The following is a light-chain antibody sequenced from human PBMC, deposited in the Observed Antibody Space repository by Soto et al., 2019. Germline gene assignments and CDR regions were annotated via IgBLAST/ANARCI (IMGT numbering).Light chain of an antibody. CDR2: AAS. J-gene: IGKJ2*02. Sequence: DIQLTQSPSFLSASVGDRVTVTCRASQGIRTNLAWYQQKPGKAPKLLIFAASTLQSGVPSRFSGSGSGTEFTLTISSLQPEDFAAYYCQHLNIYPPECTFGQGTKVDIK. CDR1: QGIRTN. CDR3: QHLNIYPPECT. V-gene: IGKV1-9*01.